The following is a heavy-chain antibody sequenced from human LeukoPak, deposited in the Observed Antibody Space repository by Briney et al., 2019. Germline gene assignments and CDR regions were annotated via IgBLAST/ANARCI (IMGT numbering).Heavy chain of an antibody. CDR3: ARGDELGDYAFDI. CDR1: GSGFTFRNAW. J-gene: IGHJ3*02. CDR2: IRSKTDGGTA. V-gene: IGHV3-15*01. Sequence: GGSLRLSCTASGSGFTFRNAWMSWVRQAPGKGLEWVGRIRSKTDGGTADYVAPVKGRFTISRDDSKDTLYLQMNSLRAEDTAVYYCARGDELGDYAFDIWGQGTMVTVSS. D-gene: IGHD7-27*01.